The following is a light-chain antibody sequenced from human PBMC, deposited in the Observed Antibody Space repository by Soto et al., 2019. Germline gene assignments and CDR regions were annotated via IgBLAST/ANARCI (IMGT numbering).Light chain of an antibody. Sequence: EGVLTQSPGTLSLSPGERATLSCRASQSVSSTYLAWYQQRPGQAPRLLIYGASTRATDSPDMISGSGSGTDFTLTVSRLEPEDFEVYYCQHYGSTPWSFGQGTKVEIK. CDR1: QSVSSTY. CDR2: GAS. V-gene: IGKV3-20*01. J-gene: IGKJ1*01. CDR3: QHYGSTPWS.